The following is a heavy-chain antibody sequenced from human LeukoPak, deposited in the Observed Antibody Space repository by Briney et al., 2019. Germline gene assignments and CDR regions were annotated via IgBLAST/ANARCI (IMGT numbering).Heavy chain of an antibody. D-gene: IGHD2/OR15-2a*01. CDR2: ISDIGSI. V-gene: IGHV4-59*08. CDR1: GGSISSYY. Sequence: SETLSLTCTVCGGSISSYYWSLIRQPPGKGLEWIAYISDIGSINYNPSLKSRVTISLDTSKNQFSLKLGSVTAADTAVYYCAGHHPRNTVDFWGQGTLVTVSS. J-gene: IGHJ4*02. CDR3: AGHHPRNTVDF.